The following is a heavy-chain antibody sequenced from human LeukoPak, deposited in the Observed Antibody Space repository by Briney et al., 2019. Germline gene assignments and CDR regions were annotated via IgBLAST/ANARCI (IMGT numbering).Heavy chain of an antibody. CDR1: GGSIRTYY. V-gene: IGHV4-59*12. J-gene: IGHJ6*03. CDR2: FFDTGNT. D-gene: IGHD6-19*01. CDR3: ARGPFGHYTQWRPRRPYYMDV. Sequence: SETLSLTCTVSGGSIRTYYWGWIRQPPGRGLEYIGYFFDTGNTNYNPSLKSRVTISVDTSKNQFSLKLSSVTAADTAVYYCARGPFGHYTQWRPRRPYYMDVWGKGTTVTVSS.